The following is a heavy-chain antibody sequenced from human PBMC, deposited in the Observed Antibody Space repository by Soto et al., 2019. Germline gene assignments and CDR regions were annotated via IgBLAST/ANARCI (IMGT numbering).Heavy chain of an antibody. Sequence: GGSLRLSCAASGFTFSSYPRYWFRQAPGKGLEWVAVISYDGSNKYYADSVKGRFTISRDNSKNALYMQMNGLRAEDTAVYYCARDYSSCYYYYYGMDVWGQGTTVTVSS. CDR2: ISYDGSNK. CDR1: GFTFSSYP. CDR3: ARDYSSCYYYYYGMDV. J-gene: IGHJ6*02. V-gene: IGHV3-30-3*01. D-gene: IGHD2-15*01.